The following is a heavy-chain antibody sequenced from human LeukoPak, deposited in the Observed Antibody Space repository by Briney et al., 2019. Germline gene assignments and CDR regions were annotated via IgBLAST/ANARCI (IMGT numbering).Heavy chain of an antibody. CDR1: GFTFSDYY. CDR3: ARTVYRGYSYGPIDY. Sequence: PGGSLRLSCAASGFTFSDYYMSWIRQAPGKGLEWVSYISSSSSYTNCADSVKGRFTISRDNAKNSLYLQVNSLRAEDTAVYYCARTVYRGYSYGPIDYWGQGTLVTVSS. V-gene: IGHV3-11*06. CDR2: ISSSSSYT. D-gene: IGHD5-18*01. J-gene: IGHJ4*02.